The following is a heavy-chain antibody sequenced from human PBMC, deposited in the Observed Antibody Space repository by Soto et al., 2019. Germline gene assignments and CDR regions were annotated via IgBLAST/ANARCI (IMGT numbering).Heavy chain of an antibody. V-gene: IGHV4-59*01. CDR3: ERDQGGEFLKGSGMDV. J-gene: IGHJ6*02. Sequence: QVQLQESGPGLVKPSETPSLTCTVSGDSISRYYWSWIRLSPGKGLEWIGYIYYSGETNYNPSVKSRVTISVDRTKNQFSLKLSSVTAADTAVYYCERDQGGEFLKGSGMDVWGQGTTVTVSS. D-gene: IGHD3-10*01. CDR1: GDSISRYY. CDR2: IYYSGET.